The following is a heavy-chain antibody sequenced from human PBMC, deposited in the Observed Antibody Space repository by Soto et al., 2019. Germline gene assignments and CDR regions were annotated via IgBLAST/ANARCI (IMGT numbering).Heavy chain of an antibody. V-gene: IGHV1-69*08. Sequence: QVQLVQSGAEVKKPGSSVKVSCKASGGTFSSYTISWVRQAPGQGLEWMGRIIPILGIANYAQKFQGRVTITADKSTSTAYMELSSLRSEDTAVYYCARDSPTTVTTIYYYYGMDVWGQGTTVTVSS. J-gene: IGHJ6*02. CDR1: GGTFSSYT. D-gene: IGHD4-17*01. CDR3: ARDSPTTVTTIYYYYGMDV. CDR2: IIPILGIA.